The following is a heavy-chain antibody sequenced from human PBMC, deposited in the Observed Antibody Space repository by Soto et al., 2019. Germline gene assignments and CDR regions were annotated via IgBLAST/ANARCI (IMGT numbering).Heavy chain of an antibody. CDR3: ARGRGDGYNQHWYFDL. CDR2: INHSGST. J-gene: IGHJ2*01. V-gene: IGHV4-34*01. D-gene: IGHD3-10*01. CDR1: GGSFSGYY. Sequence: QVHLQQWGAGLLKPSETLSLTCAVYGGSFSGYYWSWIRQPPGKGLEWIGEINHSGSTNYNPSLKRRVSISVGTSNNQCSLKLSSVTAADTAVYYCARGRGDGYNQHWYFDLWGRGTLVTVSS.